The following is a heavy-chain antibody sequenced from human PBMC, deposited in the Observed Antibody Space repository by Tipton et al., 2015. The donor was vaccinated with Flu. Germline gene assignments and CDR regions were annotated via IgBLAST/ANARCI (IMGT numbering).Heavy chain of an antibody. CDR3: AKVTGFCTGGSCFSDSYNFYYYAMDV. J-gene: IGHJ6*02. CDR1: GFTFTNFA. CDR2: LSFDGSEK. D-gene: IGHD2-15*01. Sequence: SLRLSCAASGFTFTNFALHWVRQAPGKGLEWVAILSFDGSEKYYADSVKGRFTISRDDSKNTLYLQMNSLRPEDTAVYYCAKVTGFCTGGSCFSDSYNFYYYAMDVWDQGTTVSVSS. V-gene: IGHV3-30*18.